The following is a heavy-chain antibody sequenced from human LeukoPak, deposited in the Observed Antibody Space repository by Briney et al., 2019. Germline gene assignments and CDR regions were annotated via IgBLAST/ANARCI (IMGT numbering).Heavy chain of an antibody. D-gene: IGHD3-10*01. CDR2: MNPNSGNT. Sequence: ASVKVSCKAFGYTFTSYDINWVRQATGQGLEWMGWMNPNSGNTAYAQKFQGRVTMTRKTSITTAYMELSSLRSEDTAVYYCARGLYGPGSYYPDYWGQGTLVTVSS. V-gene: IGHV1-8*01. CDR1: GYTFTSYD. J-gene: IGHJ4*02. CDR3: ARGLYGPGSYYPDY.